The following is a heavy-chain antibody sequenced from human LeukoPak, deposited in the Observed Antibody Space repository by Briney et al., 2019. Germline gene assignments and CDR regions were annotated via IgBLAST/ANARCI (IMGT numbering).Heavy chain of an antibody. CDR3: ARRSAAKGAFDL. CDR1: GFSFSSYW. Sequence: RGGSLRLSCAASGFSFSSYWMHWVCQAPGKGLVWVSRVNSDGSTTNYAESVKGRITISRDNAKNTLYLQMNSLRAEDTALYYCARRSAAKGAFDLWGQGTMVTVSS. V-gene: IGHV3-74*01. CDR2: VNSDGSTT. J-gene: IGHJ3*01.